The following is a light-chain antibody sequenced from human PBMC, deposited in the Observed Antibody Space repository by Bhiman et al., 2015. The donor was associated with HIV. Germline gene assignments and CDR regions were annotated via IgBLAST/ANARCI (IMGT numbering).Light chain of an antibody. V-gene: IGLV3-1*01. J-gene: IGLJ1*01. Sequence: SYELTQPPSVSVSPGQTASITCSGDKLGDKYACWYQQKPGQSPVVVIYQDSKRPSGIPERFSGSNSGNTATLTISGTQAMDEADYYCCSHAGSYNHVFGTGTKVTVL. CDR3: CSHAGSYNHV. CDR2: QDS. CDR1: KLGDKY.